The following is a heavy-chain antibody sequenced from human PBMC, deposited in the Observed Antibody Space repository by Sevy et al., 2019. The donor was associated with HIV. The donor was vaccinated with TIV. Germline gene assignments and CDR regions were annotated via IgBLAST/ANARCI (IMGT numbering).Heavy chain of an antibody. Sequence: SETLSLTCTVSGGSISSSSYYWGWIRQPPGKGLEWIGSIYYSGSTYYNPSLKSRVTISVDPSKNKFSLKLSSVTAADTAVYYCTNFDYYYYGMDVWGQGTTVTVSS. CDR1: GGSISSSSYY. V-gene: IGHV4-39*01. CDR2: IYYSGST. J-gene: IGHJ6*02. CDR3: TNFDYYYYGMDV.